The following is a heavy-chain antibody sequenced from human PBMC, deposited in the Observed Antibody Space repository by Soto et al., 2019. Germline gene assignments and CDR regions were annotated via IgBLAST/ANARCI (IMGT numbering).Heavy chain of an antibody. CDR1: GGSISSYY. D-gene: IGHD4-4*01. V-gene: IGHV4-59*12. CDR3: ARTTVTTLSYYYYGMDV. Sequence: PSETLSLTCTVSGGSISSYYWSWIRQPPGKGLEWIGYIYYSGSTNYNPSLKSRVTISVDTSKNQFSLKLSSVTAADTAVYYCARTTVTTLSYYYYGMDVWGQGTTVTVSS. CDR2: IYYSGST. J-gene: IGHJ6*02.